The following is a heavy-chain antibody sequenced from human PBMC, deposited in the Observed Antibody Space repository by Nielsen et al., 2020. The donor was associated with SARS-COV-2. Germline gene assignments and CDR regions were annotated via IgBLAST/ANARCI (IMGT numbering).Heavy chain of an antibody. CDR2: ISYDGSNK. Sequence: GGSLRLSCAASGFTFSSYAMHWVRQAPGKGLEWVAVISYDGSNKYYADSAKGRFTISRDNSKNTLYLQMNSLRAEDTAVYYCARGRFGELLYKGLDYWGQGTLVTVSS. J-gene: IGHJ4*02. CDR3: ARGRFGELLYKGLDY. D-gene: IGHD3-10*01. CDR1: GFTFSSYA. V-gene: IGHV3-30*04.